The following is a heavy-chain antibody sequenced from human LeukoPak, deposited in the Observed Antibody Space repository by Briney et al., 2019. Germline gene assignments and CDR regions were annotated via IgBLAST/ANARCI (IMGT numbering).Heavy chain of an antibody. J-gene: IGHJ4*02. Sequence: GGSLRLSCAASGFTYSTYSMSWVRQAPGKGLEWVSAISGSGAFTYYAGSVKGRFTISRDNSKNTLYLQMNSLRAEDTAVYYCAKDPFGSDYYGSFDYWGQGTLVTVSS. CDR1: GFTYSTYS. CDR3: AKDPFGSDYYGSFDY. CDR2: ISGSGAFT. D-gene: IGHD6-25*01. V-gene: IGHV3-23*01.